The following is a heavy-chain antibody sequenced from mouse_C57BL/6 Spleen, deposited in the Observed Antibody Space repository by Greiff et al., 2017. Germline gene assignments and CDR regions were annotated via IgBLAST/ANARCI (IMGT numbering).Heavy chain of an antibody. V-gene: IGHV1-69*01. CDR3: ARKDYGNLFAY. D-gene: IGHD2-1*01. J-gene: IGHJ3*01. CDR2: IDPSDSYT. CDR1: GYTFTSYW. Sequence: VQLQQPGAELVMPGASVKLSCKASGYTFTSYWMHWVKQRPGQGLEWIGEIDPSDSYTNYNQKFKGKSTLTVDKSSSTAYMQLSSLTSEDSAVYYCARKDYGNLFAYWGQGTLVTVAA.